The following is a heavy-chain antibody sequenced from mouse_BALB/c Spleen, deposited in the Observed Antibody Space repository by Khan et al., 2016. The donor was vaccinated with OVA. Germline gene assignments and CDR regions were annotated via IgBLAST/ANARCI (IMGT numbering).Heavy chain of an antibody. Sequence: MQLEESGPSLVKPSQTLSLTCSVTGDSITSGYWNWIRKFPGNKLEYMGYMIYSGHTYYNPSLKRRISITRHTSKNQYYLQLNSVSTGHTGTYYCARSTYRYADVWWGQGTLVTGSA. J-gene: IGHJ3*02. CDR1: GDSITSGY. CDR2: MIYSGHT. V-gene: IGHV3-8*02. CDR3: ARSTYRYADVW. D-gene: IGHD2-14*01.